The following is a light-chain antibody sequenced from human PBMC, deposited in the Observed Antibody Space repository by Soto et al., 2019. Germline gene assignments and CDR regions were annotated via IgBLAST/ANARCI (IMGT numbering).Light chain of an antibody. CDR3: QQYGSSPSLT. Sequence: IVLTQSPGTLSLSPGEGATLSCRASQSVSSRYLAWYEPKPGQAPRLLIYGASSRANGIPDRFSGSGSGTDLTLTISRLEPEDFAVYSCQQYGSSPSLTFGGGTKVDIK. J-gene: IGKJ4*01. CDR1: QSVSSRY. CDR2: GAS. V-gene: IGKV3-20*01.